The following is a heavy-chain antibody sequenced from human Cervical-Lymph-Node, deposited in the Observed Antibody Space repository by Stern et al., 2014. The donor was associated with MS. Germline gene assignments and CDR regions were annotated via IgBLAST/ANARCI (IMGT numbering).Heavy chain of an antibody. CDR1: GGSVNSGNHY. J-gene: IGHJ6*02. V-gene: IGHV4-61*01. CDR2: IYYSGGT. CDR3: ARETSPYNYHAMDV. Sequence: QLQLQESGPGLVRPSETLSLTCTVSGGSVNSGNHYWTWIRQSPGHGLEWIGHIYYSGGTNYNPSLKSRITISVDTSKNQFSLDVRSVTAADTAVYYCARETSPYNYHAMDVWGQGTTVIVSS.